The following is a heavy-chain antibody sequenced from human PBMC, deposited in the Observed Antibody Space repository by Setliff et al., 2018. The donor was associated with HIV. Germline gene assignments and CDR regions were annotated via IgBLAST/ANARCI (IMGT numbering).Heavy chain of an antibody. Sequence: ASVKVSCKSSGYTFTSYYIHWVRQAPGQGLEWMGVIHPSGGSTSYAQSFQDRVTMTRDTSTSTVYMELSSLRSEDTAVYYCARVRYCSGGSCYGGEYWFDPWGQGTRVTVSS. CDR1: GYTFTSYY. CDR3: ARVRYCSGGSCYGGEYWFDP. D-gene: IGHD2-15*01. J-gene: IGHJ5*02. V-gene: IGHV1-46*01. CDR2: IHPSGGST.